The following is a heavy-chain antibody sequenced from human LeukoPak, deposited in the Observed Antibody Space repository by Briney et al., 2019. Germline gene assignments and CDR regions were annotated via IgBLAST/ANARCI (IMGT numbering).Heavy chain of an antibody. Sequence: SGPALVKPTQTLTLTCTFSGFSLSTSGMCVSWIRQPPGKALEWLARIDWDDDKYYSTSLKTRLTISKDTSKNQVVLTMTNMDPVDTATYYCARMAPNYYDSSGYLDAFDIWGQGTMVTVSS. CDR3: ARMAPNYYDSSGYLDAFDI. J-gene: IGHJ3*02. CDR2: IDWDDDK. D-gene: IGHD3-22*01. V-gene: IGHV2-70*11. CDR1: GFSLSTSGMC.